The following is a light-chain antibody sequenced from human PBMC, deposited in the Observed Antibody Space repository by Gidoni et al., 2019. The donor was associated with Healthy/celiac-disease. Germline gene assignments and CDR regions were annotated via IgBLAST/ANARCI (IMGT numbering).Light chain of an antibody. J-gene: IGKJ1*01. Sequence: DIQMNQSASTLYASVGERVTITCRTRQRISSYLNWYQQKPGKAPKLLIYAASSLESGVPSRFSGSGSGTDFTLTISSLQPEDFATYYCQQSYSTPRTFGQGTKVEIK. CDR1: QRISSY. CDR3: QQSYSTPRT. CDR2: AAS. V-gene: IGKV1-39*01.